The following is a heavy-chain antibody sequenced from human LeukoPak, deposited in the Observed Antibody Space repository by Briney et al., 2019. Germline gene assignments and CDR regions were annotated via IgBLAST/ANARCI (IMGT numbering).Heavy chain of an antibody. CDR2: INPNSGGT. CDR1: GYTFTSYA. CDR3: ARDSYSGGEFDY. V-gene: IGHV1-2*02. D-gene: IGHD1-26*01. Sequence: ASVKVSCKASGYTFTSYAMNWVRQAPGQGLEWMGWINPNSGGTNYAQKFQGRVTMTRDTSISTAYMELSRLRSDDTALYYCARDSYSGGEFDYWGQGTLVTVSS. J-gene: IGHJ4*02.